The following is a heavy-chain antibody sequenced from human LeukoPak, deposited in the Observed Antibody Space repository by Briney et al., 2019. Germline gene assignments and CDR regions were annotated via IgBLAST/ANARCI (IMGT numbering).Heavy chain of an antibody. Sequence: SETLSLTCTVSGGSISSSSYYWGWIRQPPGKGLEWIGSIYYSGSTYYNPSLKSRVTISVDTSKNQFSLKLSSVTAADTAVYYCARDEGGYSYGPLDYWGQGTLVTVSS. CDR3: ARDEGGYSYGPLDY. CDR2: IYYSGST. D-gene: IGHD5-18*01. CDR1: GGSISSSSYY. V-gene: IGHV4-39*07. J-gene: IGHJ4*02.